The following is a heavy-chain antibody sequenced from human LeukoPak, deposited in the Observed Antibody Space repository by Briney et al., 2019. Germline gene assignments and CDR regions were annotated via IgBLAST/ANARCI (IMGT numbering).Heavy chain of an antibody. CDR3: AKASSNYFYYFEY. J-gene: IGHJ4*02. D-gene: IGHD2/OR15-2a*01. Sequence: GGPLRFSGAALGLTFSITDRHWFGHPPGKGLEWVAVISYDATNKYYADSVKGRFTLSRDNSKNTLYLQTNTLRDEDTAVYYCAKASSNYFYYFEYWGQGTLVTVSS. CDR1: GLTFSITD. CDR2: ISYDATNK. V-gene: IGHV3-30*18.